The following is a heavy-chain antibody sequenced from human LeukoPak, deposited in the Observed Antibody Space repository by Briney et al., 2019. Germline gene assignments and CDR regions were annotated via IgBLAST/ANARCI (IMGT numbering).Heavy chain of an antibody. J-gene: IGHJ3*02. V-gene: IGHV3-48*04. CDR1: GFTFSSYS. D-gene: IGHD3-3*01. CDR3: AREFGFLTLNAFDI. CDR2: ISSSSSTI. Sequence: PGGSLRLSCAASGFTFSSYSMNWVRQAPGKGLEWVSYISSSSSTIYYADSVKGRFTISRDNAKNSLYLQMNSLRAEDTAVYYCAREFGFLTLNAFDIWGQGTMVTVSS.